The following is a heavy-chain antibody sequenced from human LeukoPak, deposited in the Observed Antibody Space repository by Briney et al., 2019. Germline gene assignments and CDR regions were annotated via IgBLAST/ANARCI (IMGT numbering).Heavy chain of an antibody. CDR3: ARERSLGSRSYVPY. J-gene: IGHJ4*02. CDR1: GYTFTSHY. D-gene: IGHD3-10*01. Sequence: GATVKVSCKASGYTFTSHYIHWVRQAPGQGLEWMAIINPNNGATTYGQQFQGRVTVTTDTSTSTVNVELSSLRSDDTAVYYCARERSLGSRSYVPYWGQGTLITVSS. V-gene: IGHV1-46*01. CDR2: INPNNGAT.